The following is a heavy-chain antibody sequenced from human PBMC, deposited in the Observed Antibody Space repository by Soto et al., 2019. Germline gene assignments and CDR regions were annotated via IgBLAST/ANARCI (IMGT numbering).Heavy chain of an antibody. CDR2: IIPIFGTA. D-gene: IGHD6-19*01. CDR3: ARVRGIAVAEYYFDY. J-gene: IGHJ4*02. V-gene: IGHV1-69*01. Sequence: QVQLVQSGAAVKKPGSSVKVSCKASGGTFSSYAISWVRQAPGQGLEWMGGIIPIFGTANYAQKFQGRVTITADESTSTAYMELSSLRSSDTAVYCCARVRGIAVAEYYFDYCRQGTVVTVSS. CDR1: GGTFSSYA.